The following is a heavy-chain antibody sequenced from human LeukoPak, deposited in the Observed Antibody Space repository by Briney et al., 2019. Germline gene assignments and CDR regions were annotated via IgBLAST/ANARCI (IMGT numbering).Heavy chain of an antibody. CDR1: GGSLINYY. J-gene: IGHJ5*02. CDR2: IDHSGGT. CDR3: AMVLWQSARPGP. D-gene: IGHD2/OR15-2a*01. Sequence: SETLSLTCAVYGGSLINYYWSWIRQSPGKGLEWIGDIDHSGGTSYNPALRSRVTMSIDPSRNQFYLKINSVTASDTAVYYCAMVLWQSARPGPWAQGSLVTVSS. V-gene: IGHV4-34*01.